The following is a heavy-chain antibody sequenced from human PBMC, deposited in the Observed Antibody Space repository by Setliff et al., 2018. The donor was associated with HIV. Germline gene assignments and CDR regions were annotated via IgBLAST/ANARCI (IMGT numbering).Heavy chain of an antibody. CDR1: GFVFGTYA. CDR2: ITSDGNNT. CDR3: VKERWSTRYFDL. Sequence: PGESLKISCSGSGFVFGTYALHWVRQAPGKGLQYISAITSDGNNTYYADSVKGRFTISRDNSKKTLFLQMDSLRIDDTAIYCCVKERWSTRYFDLWGRGSLVTVSS. J-gene: IGHJ2*01. V-gene: IGHV3-64D*08. D-gene: IGHD6-13*01.